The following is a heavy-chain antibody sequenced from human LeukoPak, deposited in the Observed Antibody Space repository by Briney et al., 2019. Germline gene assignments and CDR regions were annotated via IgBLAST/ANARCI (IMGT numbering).Heavy chain of an antibody. CDR1: GYSISSGYX. Sequence: SETLSLTCAVSGYSISSGYXXXXFRQPPGKXLEXXXXXYHXGXXYYNPSLKSRXXXXXDTSKNQFSLKLSSVTAADTAVYYCARQGGSSSPYYYYYMDVWGKGTTVTVSS. V-gene: IGHV4-38-2*01. CDR3: ARQGGSSSPYYYYYMDV. J-gene: IGHJ6*03. CDR2: XYHXGXX. D-gene: IGHD6-13*01.